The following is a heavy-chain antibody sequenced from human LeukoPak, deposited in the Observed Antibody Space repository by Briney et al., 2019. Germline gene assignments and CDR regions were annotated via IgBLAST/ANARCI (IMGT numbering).Heavy chain of an antibody. CDR1: GYTFTKNG. J-gene: IGHJ6*02. V-gene: IGHV1-18*01. CDR3: ATGTITMIRGTLYSYYGMDYYYGMDV. D-gene: IGHD3-10*01. CDR2: ISGYNGNT. Sequence: ASVKVSCKASGYTFTKNGIMRVRQAPGQGVEWVGWISGYNGNTNYAQNLQGRVTMTTDTSTSTAYMELRSLRSDDTAVYYCATGTITMIRGTLYSYYGMDYYYGMDVWGQGTTVTVSS.